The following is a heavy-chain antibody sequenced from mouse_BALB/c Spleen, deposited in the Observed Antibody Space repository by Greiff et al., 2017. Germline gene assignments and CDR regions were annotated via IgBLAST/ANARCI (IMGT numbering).Heavy chain of an antibody. CDR2: IDPENGDT. D-gene: IGHD1-1*01. CDR1: GFNIKDYY. Sequence: VQLKQSGAELVRSGASVKLSCTASGFNIKDYYMHWVKQRPEQGLEWIGWIDPENGDTEYAPKFQGKATMTADTSSNTAYLQLSSLTSEDTAVYYCNAGHYYGSRVYYFDYWGQGTTLTVSS. J-gene: IGHJ2*01. V-gene: IGHV14-4*02. CDR3: NAGHYYGSRVYYFDY.